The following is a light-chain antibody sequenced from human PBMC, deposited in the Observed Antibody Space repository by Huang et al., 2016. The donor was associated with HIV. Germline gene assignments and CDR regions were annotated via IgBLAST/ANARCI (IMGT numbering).Light chain of an antibody. J-gene: IGKJ4*01. Sequence: EIVLTQSPGTLSLSPGERATLTCRASQSVSSSYLAWYQQNPGQAPRLRIYGASSRAPGIPDRFSGSGSGTDFTLTISRLEPEDFAVYYCQQYGSSPLLTFGGGTKVEIK. CDR3: QQYGSSPLLT. V-gene: IGKV3-20*01. CDR2: GAS. CDR1: QSVSSSY.